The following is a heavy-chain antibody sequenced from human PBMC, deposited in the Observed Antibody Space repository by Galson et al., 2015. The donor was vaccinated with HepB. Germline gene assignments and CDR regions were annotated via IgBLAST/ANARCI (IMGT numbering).Heavy chain of an antibody. D-gene: IGHD6-19*01. CDR2: IWKDGTNQ. CDR3: AREDKNVAVAALDS. J-gene: IGHJ4*02. V-gene: IGHV3-33*08. Sequence: SLRLSCAASEFIFSDYGMHWVRQAPGKGLEWVALIWKDGTNQYYSDSVKGRFTISRDNSKKTLYLQINSLRSEDTAVYYGAREDKNVAVAALDSWGQGTMVIVSS. CDR1: EFIFSDYG.